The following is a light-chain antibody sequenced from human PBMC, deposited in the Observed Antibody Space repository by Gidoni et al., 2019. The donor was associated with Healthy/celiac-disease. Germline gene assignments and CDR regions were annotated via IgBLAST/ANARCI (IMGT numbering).Light chain of an antibody. J-gene: IGKJ4*01. CDR3: QQLNSYLGIT. CDR2: AAS. CDR1: QGIISY. Sequence: EIHLTQSPSFLSASVGDRVTITCRASQGIISYLAWYQQKPVKAPKLLIYAASTLQSGFPSMFSGSGSGTEFTLTIISLQPEDFSTYYCQQLNSYLGITFGGGTKVEIK. V-gene: IGKV1-9*01.